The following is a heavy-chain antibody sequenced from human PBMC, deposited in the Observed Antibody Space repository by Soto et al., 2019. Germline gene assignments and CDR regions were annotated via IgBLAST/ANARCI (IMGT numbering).Heavy chain of an antibody. J-gene: IGHJ6*02. CDR3: AKALYPDKAMVYYYDGMHV. V-gene: IGHV3-43*01. CDR2: ISWDGGST. D-gene: IGHD5-18*01. CDR1: GFTFDDYT. Sequence: EVQLVESGGVVVQPGGSLRLSCAASGFTFDDYTMHWVRQAPGKGLEWVSLISWDGGSTYYADSVKGQFTISRDNSKNSLYLQMNSLRTEDTALYYCAKALYPDKAMVYYYDGMHVWGQGTKVTVSS.